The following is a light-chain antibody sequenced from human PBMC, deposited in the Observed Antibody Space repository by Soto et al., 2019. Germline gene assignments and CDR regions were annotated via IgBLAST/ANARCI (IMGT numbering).Light chain of an antibody. CDR1: SSDIGAYNF. CDR2: DVN. CDR3: PCGKTSPMMI. J-gene: IGLJ2*01. V-gene: IGLV2-14*03. Sequence: QSALTQPASVSGSPGQSITISCTGTSSDIGAYNFVSWYQQHPGKAPKLMLYDVNIRPSGVSNRFSGSKSGNTASLTISGLPPEDGANYYSPCGKTSPMMIFGGGTKLAV.